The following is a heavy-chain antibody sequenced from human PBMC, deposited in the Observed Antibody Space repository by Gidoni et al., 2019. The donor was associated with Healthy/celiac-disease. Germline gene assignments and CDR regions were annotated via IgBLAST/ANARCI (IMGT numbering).Heavy chain of an antibody. CDR1: GFTFSSYA. CDR3: ARGKGYFDWPGS. D-gene: IGHD3-9*01. CDR2: IRGSGGST. J-gene: IGHJ4*02. V-gene: IGHV3-23*01. Sequence: EVQLLESGGGLVPPWGSLRPSCVAFGFTFSSYAMSWVRQAPGKGLEWVSDIRGSGGSTYYADSVKGRFTISRNNSKNKLYLKMNSLRAEDTAVYYCARGKGYFDWPGSWGQGTLVTVSS.